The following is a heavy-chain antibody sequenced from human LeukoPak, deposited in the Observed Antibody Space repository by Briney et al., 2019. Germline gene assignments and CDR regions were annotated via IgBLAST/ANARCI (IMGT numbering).Heavy chain of an antibody. CDR2: MNPNSGNT. CDR3: ARGRRSRRDYYYYMDV. V-gene: IGHV1-8*03. Sequence: ASVKVSCKASGYTFTSYDINWVRQATGQGLEWMGWMNPNSGNTGYAQKFQGRVTITRNTSISTAYMELSSLRSEDTAVYYCARGRRSRRDYYYYMDVWGKGTTVTISS. D-gene: IGHD6-13*01. CDR1: GYTFTSYD. J-gene: IGHJ6*03.